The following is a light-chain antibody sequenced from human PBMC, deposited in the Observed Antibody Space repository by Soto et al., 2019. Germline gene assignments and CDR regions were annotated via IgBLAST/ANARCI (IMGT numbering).Light chain of an antibody. Sequence: EIVLTQSPATLSLSPGERATLSCRASQSVSSYLAWYQQKPGQAPMLLIYDASNRATGIPARFSGSGSGTDFTLPISSLEPEDFAVYYCQQRSNWPTWTFGQGTKVEIK. V-gene: IGKV3-11*01. J-gene: IGKJ1*01. CDR3: QQRSNWPTWT. CDR2: DAS. CDR1: QSVSSY.